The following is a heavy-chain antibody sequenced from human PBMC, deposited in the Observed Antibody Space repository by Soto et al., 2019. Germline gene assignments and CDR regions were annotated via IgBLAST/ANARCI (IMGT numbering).Heavy chain of an antibody. Sequence: SETLSLTCTVSGGSISNYYCSWIRQTRGKGLEYIGLIYNSGTTNYHPSLKSRVTIAIDTSKSKFYLKLTSVTAADTAIYYCATLFYSSGLLFAYWGPGTQVTVSS. J-gene: IGHJ4*02. V-gene: IGHV4-59*13. D-gene: IGHD3-10*01. CDR1: GGSISNYY. CDR3: ATLFYSSGLLFAY. CDR2: IYNSGTT.